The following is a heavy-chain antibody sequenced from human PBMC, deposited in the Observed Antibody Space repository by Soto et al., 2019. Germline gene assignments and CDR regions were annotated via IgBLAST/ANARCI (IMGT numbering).Heavy chain of an antibody. V-gene: IGHV3-53*01. CDR3: GKLGCLLYIFDY. Sequence: GGSLRLSCVASGFTVSSNFMTWVRQAPGKGLEWVSVIYSGGSTYYADSVKGRFTISRDKSKNILYLQMNSLRAEDTAVYYCGKLGCLLYIFDYWGQGTLVPVSS. J-gene: IGHJ4*02. D-gene: IGHD2-15*01. CDR1: GFTVSSNF. CDR2: IYSGGST.